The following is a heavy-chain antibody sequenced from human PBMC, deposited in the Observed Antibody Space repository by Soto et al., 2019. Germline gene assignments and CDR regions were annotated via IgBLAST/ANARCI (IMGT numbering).Heavy chain of an antibody. J-gene: IGHJ6*02. V-gene: IGHV3-30*18. CDR3: AKDYCGGDCPSYGMDV. Sequence: LRLSCAASGFTFISYGMHWGRQAPGKGLEWVAVISYDGSNKYYADSVKGRFTISRDNSKNTLYLQMNSLRAEDTAVYYCAKDYCGGDCPSYGMDVWGQGTTVTVSS. D-gene: IGHD2-21*02. CDR1: GFTFISYG. CDR2: ISYDGSNK.